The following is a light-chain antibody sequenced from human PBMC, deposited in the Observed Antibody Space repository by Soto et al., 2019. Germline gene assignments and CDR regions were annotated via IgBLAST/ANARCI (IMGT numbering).Light chain of an antibody. CDR1: QSVLYSSNNKNY. CDR2: WAS. V-gene: IGKV4-1*01. CDR3: QQYYSTPQT. Sequence: DIVMTQSPDSLAVSLGERATINCKSSQSVLYSSNNKNYLAWYQQKPGQPPKRLIYWASTRESGVPDRFSGSGSGTDFTLTISSLQAEDVAVYYCQQYYSTPQTFGQGTKVEI. J-gene: IGKJ1*01.